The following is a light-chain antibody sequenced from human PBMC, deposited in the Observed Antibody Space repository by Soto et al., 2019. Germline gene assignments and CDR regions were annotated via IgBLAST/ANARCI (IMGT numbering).Light chain of an antibody. CDR3: QQYGSSPQT. Sequence: EIVLTQSPGTLSLSPGERATLSCRASQSVSSSYLAWYQQKPGQAPRLLIYGASSRATGIPDRFSGSGSGTDFTLTIRRLEPEDFAVYYCQQYGSSPQTCGQGTKVEIK. CDR2: GAS. J-gene: IGKJ1*01. V-gene: IGKV3-20*01. CDR1: QSVSSSY.